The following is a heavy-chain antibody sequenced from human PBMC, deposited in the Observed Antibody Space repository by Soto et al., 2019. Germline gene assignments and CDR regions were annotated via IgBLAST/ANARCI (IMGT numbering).Heavy chain of an antibody. CDR2: IYSDGSP. Sequence: EVQLVESGGGLVQPGGSLTLSCAASGFTVSSNYMTWVRQAPGKGLEWVSVIYSDGSPYYADSVKGRFTASRHNSRNTWDLEMNSLRAADTAMYYCARGNSPLFDYWGQGTLVTVSS. J-gene: IGHJ4*02. CDR1: GFTVSSNY. D-gene: IGHD1-26*01. CDR3: ARGNSPLFDY. V-gene: IGHV3-53*04.